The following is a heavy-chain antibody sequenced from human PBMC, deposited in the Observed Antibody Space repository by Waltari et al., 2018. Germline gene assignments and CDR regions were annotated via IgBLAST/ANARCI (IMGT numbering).Heavy chain of an antibody. Sequence: QVQLQESGPGLVKPPETLSLTCTVSGGSISSYYWSWIRQPPGKGLEWIGYIYYSGSTNYNPSLKSRVTISVDTSKNQFSLKLSSVTAADTAVYYCAMTPTIFGVAAGWFDPWGQGTLVTVSS. D-gene: IGHD3-3*01. CDR2: IYYSGST. CDR1: GGSISSYY. V-gene: IGHV4-59*08. CDR3: AMTPTIFGVAAGWFDP. J-gene: IGHJ5*02.